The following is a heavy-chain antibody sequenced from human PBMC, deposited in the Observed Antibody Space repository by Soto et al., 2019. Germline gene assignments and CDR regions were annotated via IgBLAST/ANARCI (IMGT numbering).Heavy chain of an antibody. Sequence: SVKVSCKASGGTFSSYAISWVRQAPGQGLEWMGGIIPIFGTANYAQKFQGRDTITADESTSTAYMELSSLRSEDTAVYYCARHPGGRGYYYGMDVWGQGTTVTVS. CDR2: IIPIFGTA. V-gene: IGHV1-69*13. CDR3: ARHPGGRGYYYGMDV. J-gene: IGHJ6*02. D-gene: IGHD2-15*01. CDR1: GGTFSSYA.